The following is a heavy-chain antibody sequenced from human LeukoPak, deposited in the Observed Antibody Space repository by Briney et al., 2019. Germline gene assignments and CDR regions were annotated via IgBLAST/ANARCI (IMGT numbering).Heavy chain of an antibody. CDR2: INSDGSST. V-gene: IGHV3-74*01. Sequence: GGSLRLSCAASGFTFSPYWMHWVRQAPGKGLVWVSRINSDGSSTSYADSVKGRFTISRDNSKNTLYLQMNSLRAEDTAVYYCAKDLTYYDILTGYGPFGYWGQGTLVTVSS. CDR1: GFTFSPYW. J-gene: IGHJ4*02. D-gene: IGHD3-9*01. CDR3: AKDLTYYDILTGYGPFGY.